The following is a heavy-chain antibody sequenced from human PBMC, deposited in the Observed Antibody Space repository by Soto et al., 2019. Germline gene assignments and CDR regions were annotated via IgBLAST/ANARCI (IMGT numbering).Heavy chain of an antibody. J-gene: IGHJ4*02. D-gene: IGHD6-6*01. V-gene: IGHV3-23*01. Sequence: PGGSLRLSCAASEFTLSTYAVTLVRQAPGRGLQWVATICDSGDITYYADSVKGRFPISRANSRNPLYLKMNNLRAEDTALSYCAKPCFPIRTDRPPRFDYWGQGTLVTVSS. CDR3: AKPCFPIRTDRPPRFDY. CDR2: ICDSGDIT. CDR1: EFTLSTYA.